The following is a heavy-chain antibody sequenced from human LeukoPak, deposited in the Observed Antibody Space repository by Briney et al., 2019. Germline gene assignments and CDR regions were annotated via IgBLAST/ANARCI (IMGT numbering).Heavy chain of an antibody. CDR1: GFTFKKYA. Sequence: QAGGSLRLSCSASGFTFKKYAMHWVRQAPGKGLEYVSAINSNGGRTYYADSVKGRFTISRDNSKHTLFLQMSSLRVEDTAVYYCVKDLYYDNSGYYSGAFDYWGQGTLVTVSS. CDR2: INSNGGRT. V-gene: IGHV3-64D*06. D-gene: IGHD3-22*01. CDR3: VKDLYYDNSGYYSGAFDY. J-gene: IGHJ4*02.